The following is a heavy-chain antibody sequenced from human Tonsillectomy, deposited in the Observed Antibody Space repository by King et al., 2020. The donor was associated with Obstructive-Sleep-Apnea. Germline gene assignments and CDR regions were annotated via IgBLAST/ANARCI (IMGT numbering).Heavy chain of an antibody. CDR3: AKDRALYYYDRSGDAFDI. CDR2: ISGSGGST. V-gene: IGHV3-23*04. Sequence: VQLVESGGGLVQPGGSLRLSCAASGFTFSSYAMSWVRQAPGKGLEWVSAISGSGGSTYYADSVKGRFTISRDNSKNPLYLQMNSLGAEDTAVYYCAKDRALYYYDRSGDAFDIWGQGTMVTVSS. D-gene: IGHD3-22*01. CDR1: GFTFSSYA. J-gene: IGHJ3*02.